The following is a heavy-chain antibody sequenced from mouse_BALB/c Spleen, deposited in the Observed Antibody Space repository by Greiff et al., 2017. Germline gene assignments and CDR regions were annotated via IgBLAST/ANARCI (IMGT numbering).Heavy chain of an antibody. CDR3: ARSYDAGYYFDY. CDR2: ISSGSSTI. CDR1: GFTFSSFG. D-gene: IGHD2-12*01. Sequence: EVQLVESGGGLVQPGGSRKLSCAASGFTFSSFGMHWVRQAPEKGLEWVAYISSGSSTIYYADTVKGRFTISRDNPKNTLFLQMTSLRSEDTAMYYCARSYDAGYYFDYWGQGTTLTVSS. V-gene: IGHV5-17*02. J-gene: IGHJ2*01.